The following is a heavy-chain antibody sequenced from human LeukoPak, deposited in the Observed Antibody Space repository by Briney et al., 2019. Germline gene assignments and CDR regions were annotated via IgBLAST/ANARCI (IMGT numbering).Heavy chain of an antibody. D-gene: IGHD3-10*01. Sequence: SETLSLTCAVYGGSFSGQYWGWIRQPPGKGLEWVGEINHGGSISYNASLKSRVTISLDTSRNQFSLKLSSVTAADTAVYYCAGGDYHGSESYANYWGQGTLVTVSS. CDR2: INHGGSI. CDR3: AGGDYHGSESYANY. CDR1: GGSFSGQY. V-gene: IGHV4-34*01. J-gene: IGHJ4*02.